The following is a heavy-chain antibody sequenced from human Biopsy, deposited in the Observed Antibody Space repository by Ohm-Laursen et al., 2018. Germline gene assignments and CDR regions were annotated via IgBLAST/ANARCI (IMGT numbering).Heavy chain of an antibody. CDR2: VSPPGHP. CDR1: GVSISSYF. D-gene: IGHD3-22*01. V-gene: IGHV4-4*08. Sequence: GTLSLTCTVSGVSISSYFWSWIRQPLGQGLGGIGYVSPPGHPKYNPPLKSGVIKSADTSKNQFSLNLSSVTAADTAMYYCAAYYYDSSGYFYAFHYWGQGTLVTVSS. CDR3: AAYYYDSSGYFYAFHY. J-gene: IGHJ4*02.